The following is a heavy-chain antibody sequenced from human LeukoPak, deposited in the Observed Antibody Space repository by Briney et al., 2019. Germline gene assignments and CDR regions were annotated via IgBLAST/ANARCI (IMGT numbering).Heavy chain of an antibody. Sequence: PGGSLRLSCAASGFTFSSYWMHWVRQAPGKGLEWVSAISGSGGSTYYADSVKGRFTISRDTSKNTLYLQMNSLRAEDTAVYYCAKAGIAVAGTHYYYYYMDVWGKGTTVTVSS. V-gene: IGHV3-23*01. CDR1: GFTFSSYW. CDR3: AKAGIAVAGTHYYYYYMDV. D-gene: IGHD6-19*01. CDR2: ISGSGGST. J-gene: IGHJ6*03.